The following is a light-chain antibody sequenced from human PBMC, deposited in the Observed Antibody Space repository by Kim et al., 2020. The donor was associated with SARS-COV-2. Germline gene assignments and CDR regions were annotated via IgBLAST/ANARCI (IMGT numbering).Light chain of an antibody. CDR2: AAS. Sequence: ASVGDRVTITCRTSQSISNYLNWYQQKPGKAPKLLIYAASSLQSGVPSRFSGSGSGTDFSLTISSLHPEDFASYYCQQSYSSPLTFGGGTKVDIK. J-gene: IGKJ4*01. V-gene: IGKV1-39*01. CDR3: QQSYSSPLT. CDR1: QSISNY.